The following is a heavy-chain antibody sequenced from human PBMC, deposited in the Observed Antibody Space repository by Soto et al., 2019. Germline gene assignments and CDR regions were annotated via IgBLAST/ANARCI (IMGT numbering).Heavy chain of an antibody. CDR2: ISYDGNDK. J-gene: IGHJ4*02. Sequence: GGSLRLSCAASGFTFSGFGMHWVRQAPGKGLEWVAVISYDGNDKYFADSVKGRFTISRDNSKNTLYLQMSSLRAEDTAVYYCTALGYYDTSAGGGYWGQGTLVTVSS. V-gene: IGHV3-30*03. CDR3: TALGYYDTSAGGGY. D-gene: IGHD3-22*01. CDR1: GFTFSGFG.